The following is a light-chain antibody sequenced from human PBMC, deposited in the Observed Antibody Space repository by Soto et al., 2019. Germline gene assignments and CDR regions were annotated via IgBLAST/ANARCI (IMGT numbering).Light chain of an antibody. V-gene: IGKV1-39*01. J-gene: IGKJ4*01. CDR1: QSISDY. CDR2: ATS. CDR3: QQSYTTPLT. Sequence: DIQMTQFPSSLSASVEDRVTITCRASQSISDYLNWYQQKPGKAPHLLIYATSSLQSGVPSRFSGSGSGTEFTLTISSLQPEDYAAYYCQQSYTTPLTFGRGTKVEIK.